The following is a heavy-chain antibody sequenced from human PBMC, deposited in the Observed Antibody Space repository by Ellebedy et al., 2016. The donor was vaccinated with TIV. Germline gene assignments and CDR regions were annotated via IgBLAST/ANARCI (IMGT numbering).Heavy chain of an antibody. CDR3: ARDVTVTKWFDY. J-gene: IGHJ4*02. D-gene: IGHD4-17*01. Sequence: GESLKISCAASGFTFSSYAMHWVRQAPGKGLEWVAVISYDGSNKYYADSVKGRFTISRDNSKNTLYLQMNSLRAEDTAVYYCARDVTVTKWFDYWGQGTLVTVSS. CDR1: GFTFSSYA. V-gene: IGHV3-30-3*01. CDR2: ISYDGSNK.